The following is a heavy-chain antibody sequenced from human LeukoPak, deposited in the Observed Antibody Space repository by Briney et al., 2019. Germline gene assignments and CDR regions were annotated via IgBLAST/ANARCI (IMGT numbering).Heavy chain of an antibody. CDR1: GFSVSSNY. J-gene: IGHJ6*02. V-gene: IGHV3-53*01. CDR2: IYSDGSK. Sequence: GGSLRLSCAASGFSVSSNYMNWVRQAPGKGLEWVSVIYSDGSKYYADSVKGRFTISRDNAKNSLYLQMNGLRAEDTAVYYCARDKPGMDVWGQGTTVTVSS. CDR3: ARDKPGMDV.